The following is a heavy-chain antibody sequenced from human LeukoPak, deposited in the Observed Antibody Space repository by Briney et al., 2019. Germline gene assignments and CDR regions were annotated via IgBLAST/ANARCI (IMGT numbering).Heavy chain of an antibody. CDR3: ARGGSGWYHYYYMDV. J-gene: IGHJ6*03. Sequence: SETLSLTCTVSGGSVSSSSYYWGWIRQPPGKGLEWIGSIYYSGSTYYNPSLKSRVTISVDTSKNQFSLKLSSVTAADTAVYYCARGGSGWYHYYYMDVWGKGTTVTVSS. V-gene: IGHV4-39*07. CDR1: GGSVSSSSYY. CDR2: IYYSGST. D-gene: IGHD6-19*01.